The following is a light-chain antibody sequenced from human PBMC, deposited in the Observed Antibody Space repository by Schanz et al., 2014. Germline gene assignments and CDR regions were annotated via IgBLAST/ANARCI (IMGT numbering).Light chain of an antibody. CDR2: EGS. CDR1: SSDVGDYNY. Sequence: QSALTQPASVSGSPGQSITISCTGTSSDVGDYNYVSWYQQHPGKAPKLMIYEGSKRPSGVPDRFSGSRSGNTASLTISGLQAEDEADYYCCSYAGYWVFGGGTKLTVL. V-gene: IGLV2-23*01. CDR3: CSYAGYWV. J-gene: IGLJ3*02.